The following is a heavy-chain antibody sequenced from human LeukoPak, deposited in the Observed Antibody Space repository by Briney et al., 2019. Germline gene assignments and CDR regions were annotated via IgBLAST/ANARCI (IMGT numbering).Heavy chain of an antibody. D-gene: IGHD5-24*01. CDR3: ATAEMATSTNYYYYYMDV. V-gene: IGHV1-2*02. Sequence: ASVKVSCKASGYTFTGYYMHWVRQAPGQGLEWMGWINPNSGGTNYAQQFQGRLTMTRDTSISTAYMELSRLRSDDMAVYYCATAEMATSTNYYYYYMDVWGKGTTVTVSS. J-gene: IGHJ6*03. CDR1: GYTFTGYY. CDR2: INPNSGGT.